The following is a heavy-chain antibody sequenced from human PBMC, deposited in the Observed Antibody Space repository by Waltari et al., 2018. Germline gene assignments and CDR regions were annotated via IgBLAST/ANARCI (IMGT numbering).Heavy chain of an antibody. D-gene: IGHD6-19*01. V-gene: IGHV3-15*01. CDR3: STDSIGVAVDY. Sequence: EVQLVESGGGLVKPGGSLRLSCAASGLTFSDAWMSWVRKAPGKGLEWVGRGKSKTEGGTTDYAAPVKGRFTISRDDSKNTLYVQMNSLKNEDTAVYYCSTDSIGVAVDYWGQGTLVTVSS. CDR2: GKSKTEGGTT. J-gene: IGHJ4*02. CDR1: GLTFSDAW.